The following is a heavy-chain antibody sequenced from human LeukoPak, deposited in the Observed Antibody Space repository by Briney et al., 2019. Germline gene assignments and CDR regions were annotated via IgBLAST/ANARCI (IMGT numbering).Heavy chain of an antibody. CDR2: ISYDGSNK. J-gene: IGHJ4*02. CDR1: GLTLSSYG. V-gene: IGHV3-30*18. D-gene: IGHD3-9*01. CDR3: AKDGTVRYFDWLAPFDY. Sequence: GGSLRPSCAASGLTLSSYGMTWVRKAQGKGLEWVEVISYDGSNKYYADSVKGRFTISRDNSKNTLYLQMNSLRAEDTAVYYCAKDGTVRYFDWLAPFDYWGQGTLVTVSS.